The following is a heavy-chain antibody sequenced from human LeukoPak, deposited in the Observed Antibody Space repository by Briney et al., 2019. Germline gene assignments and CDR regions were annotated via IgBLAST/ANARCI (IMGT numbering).Heavy chain of an antibody. J-gene: IGHJ4*02. CDR3: AKGDNYYDSSGYYYVRALFDY. V-gene: IGHV3-30*18. CDR1: GFTFSSYG. Sequence: GGSLRLSCAASGFTFSSYGMHWVRQAPGKGLEGVAGTSYNGNIKYYADYVKGRFSISRGNPKNTLYLQMDTLRAEDTAVYYCAKGDNYYDSSGYYYVRALFDYWGQGTLVTVSS. D-gene: IGHD3-22*01. CDR2: TSYNGNIK.